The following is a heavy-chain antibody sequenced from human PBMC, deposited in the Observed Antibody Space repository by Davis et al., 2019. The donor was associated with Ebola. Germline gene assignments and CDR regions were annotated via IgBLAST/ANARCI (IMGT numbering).Heavy chain of an antibody. CDR3: AREKAASYFDY. CDR2: ISSSSSTI. V-gene: IGHV3-48*04. CDR1: GFTFSSYS. D-gene: IGHD6-13*01. Sequence: GESLKISCAASGFTFSSYSMNWVRQAPGKGLEWVSYISSSSSTIYYADSVKGRFTTSRDNAKNSLYLQMNSLRAEDTAVYYCAREKAASYFDYWGQGTLVTVSS. J-gene: IGHJ4*02.